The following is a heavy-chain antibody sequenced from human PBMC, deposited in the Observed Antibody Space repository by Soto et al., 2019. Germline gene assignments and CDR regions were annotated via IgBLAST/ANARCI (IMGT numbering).Heavy chain of an antibody. J-gene: IGHJ6*02. D-gene: IGHD6-19*01. CDR2: ISGSGGST. Sequence: PGGSLRLSCAASGFTFSSYAMSWVRQAPGKGLEWVSAISGSGGSTYYADSVKGRFTISRDNSKNTLYLQMNSLRAEDTAVYYCAKVKAVAGLGLYYYGMDVWGQGTTVTVSS. V-gene: IGHV3-23*01. CDR1: GFTFSSYA. CDR3: AKVKAVAGLGLYYYGMDV.